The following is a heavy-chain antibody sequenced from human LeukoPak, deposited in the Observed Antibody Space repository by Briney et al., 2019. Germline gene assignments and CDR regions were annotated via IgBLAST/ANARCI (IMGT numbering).Heavy chain of an antibody. CDR1: GGSFSTYY. J-gene: IGHJ6*03. CDR3: ARGIFGVVSLGDYYYYMDV. Sequence: SETLSLTCAVSGGSFSTYYWSWIRQPPGKGLEWIGYIYYSGGTNYNPSLKSRVTISVDTSKNQFSLRLSSVTAADTAVYYCARGIFGVVSLGDYYYYMDVWGKGTTVTVSS. V-gene: IGHV4-59*01. CDR2: IYYSGGT. D-gene: IGHD3-3*01.